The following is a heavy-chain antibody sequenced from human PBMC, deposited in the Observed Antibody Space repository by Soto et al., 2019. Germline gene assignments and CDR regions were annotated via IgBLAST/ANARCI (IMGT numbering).Heavy chain of an antibody. V-gene: IGHV4-4*07. Sequence: QVQLQESGPGLVKPSETLSLTCTVSGASISGFYWSWIRKSAGKGLEWIGRIYATGTTDYNPSLKSRVMMSVDTSKKQFSLKLRSVTAADTAVYYCVRDGTKTLRDCFDPWGQGISVTVSS. CDR1: GASISGFY. J-gene: IGHJ5*02. D-gene: IGHD1-1*01. CDR3: VRDGTKTLRDCFDP. CDR2: IYATGTT.